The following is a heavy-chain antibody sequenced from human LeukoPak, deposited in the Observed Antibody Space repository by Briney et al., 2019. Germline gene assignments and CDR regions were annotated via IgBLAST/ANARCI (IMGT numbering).Heavy chain of an antibody. CDR1: GYTFTNYG. D-gene: IGHD4-17*01. CDR3: ARDRATVTTDGLDY. V-gene: IGHV1-18*01. CDR2: ISAYNGNT. Sequence: ASVTVSCKASGYTFTNYGISWVRQAPGQGLEWMGWISAYNGNTNYAQKLQGRVTMTTDTPTSTAYMELRSLRSDDTAVYYCARDRATVTTDGLDYWGQGTLVTVSS. J-gene: IGHJ4*02.